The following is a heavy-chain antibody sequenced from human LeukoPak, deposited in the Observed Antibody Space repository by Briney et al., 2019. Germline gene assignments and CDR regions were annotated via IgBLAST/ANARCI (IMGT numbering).Heavy chain of an antibody. CDR3: ERGGFSSSWGHASDI. CDR2: INPNSGGT. J-gene: IGHJ3*02. Sequence: ASVKVSCKASGCTFTGYYMHWVRQAPGQGLEWMGRINPNSGGTNYAQKFQGRVTMTRDTSTSTAYRELSRLRSNGTAVNYCERGGFSSSWGHASDICSQGTMVTVSS. D-gene: IGHD6-13*01. CDR1: GCTFTGYY. V-gene: IGHV1-2*06.